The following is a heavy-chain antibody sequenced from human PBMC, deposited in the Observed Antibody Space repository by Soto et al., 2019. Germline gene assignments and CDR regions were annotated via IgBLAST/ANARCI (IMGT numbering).Heavy chain of an antibody. J-gene: IGHJ6*02. CDR1: GYSFTSYW. CDR3: ASPRSKGYSSSPNYYYYGMDV. V-gene: IGHV5-10-1*01. D-gene: IGHD6-13*01. Sequence: GESLKISCKGSGYSFTSYWISWVRQMPGKGLEWMGRIDPSDSYTNYSPSFQGHVTISADKSISTAYLQWSSLKASDTAMYYCASPRSKGYSSSPNYYYYGMDVWGQGTTVTDSS. CDR2: IDPSDSYT.